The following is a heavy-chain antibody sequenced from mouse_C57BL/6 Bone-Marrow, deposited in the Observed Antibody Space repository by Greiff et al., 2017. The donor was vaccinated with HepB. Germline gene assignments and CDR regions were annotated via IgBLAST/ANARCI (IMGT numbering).Heavy chain of an antibody. V-gene: IGHV1-54*01. CDR3: ARRGYGSSSNWYFDV. J-gene: IGHJ1*03. CDR2: INPGSGGT. Sequence: QVQLKESGAELVRPGTSVKVSCKASGYAFTNYLIEWVKQRPGQGLEWIGVINPGSGGTNYNEKFKGKATLTADKSSSTAYMQLSSLTSEDSAVYFCARRGYGSSSNWYFDVWGTGTTVTVSS. CDR1: GYAFTNYL. D-gene: IGHD1-1*01.